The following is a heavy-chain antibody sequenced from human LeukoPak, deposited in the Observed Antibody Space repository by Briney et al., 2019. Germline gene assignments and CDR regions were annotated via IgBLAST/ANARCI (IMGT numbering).Heavy chain of an antibody. V-gene: IGHV3-23*01. D-gene: IGHD5-24*01. CDR3: ARARDGGGTLFDAFDI. CDR1: GFTFNSYG. J-gene: IGHJ3*02. CDR2: ISGSGGRT. Sequence: GGTLRLSCAASGFTFNSYGMSWVRQAPGKGLEWVSAISGSGGRTYYADSVKGRFTISRDNSKNTLYLQMNSLRAEDTAVYYCARARDGGGTLFDAFDIWGQGTMVIVSS.